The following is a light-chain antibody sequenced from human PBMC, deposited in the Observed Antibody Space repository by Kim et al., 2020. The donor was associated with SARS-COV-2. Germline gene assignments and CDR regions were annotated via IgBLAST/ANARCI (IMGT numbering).Light chain of an antibody. CDR2: DVS. Sequence: GQSIPISCSGTSSELGALNYGSWFQQHPGKAPKLMIYDVSERPSGISNRFSGSTSGNTASLTISGLQAEDEADYYCSSYTTANTRVFGTGTKVTVL. CDR1: SSELGALNY. V-gene: IGLV2-14*03. J-gene: IGLJ1*01. CDR3: SSYTTANTRV.